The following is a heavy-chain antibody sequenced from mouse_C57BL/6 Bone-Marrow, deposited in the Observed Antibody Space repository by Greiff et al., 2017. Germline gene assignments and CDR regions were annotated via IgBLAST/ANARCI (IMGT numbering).Heavy chain of an antibody. CDR1: GSTFSSYA. CDR3: TYFLYYYSRDPYAMDY. J-gene: IGHJ4*01. V-gene: IGHV5-9-1*02. Sequence: DVMLVESGEGLVKPGASLKLSCAASGSTFSSYAMSWVRQTPEKRLEWVAYISSGGDYIYYADTVKGRFTISRDNARNTLYLQMSSLKSEDTAISYCTYFLYYYSRDPYAMDYWGQGTSVTVSS. D-gene: IGHD1-1*01. CDR2: ISSGGDYI.